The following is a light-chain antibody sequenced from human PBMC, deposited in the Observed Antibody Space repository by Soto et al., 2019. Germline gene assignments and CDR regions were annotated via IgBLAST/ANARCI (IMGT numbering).Light chain of an antibody. Sequence: QSVLTQSSSASASLGSSVKLTCTLSSGHSSYIIAWHQQQPGKAPRYLMKLEGSGSYNKGSGVPDRFSGSSSGADRYLTISNLQFEDEADYYCETWDSNPHVFGGGTKLTVL. CDR2: LEGSGSY. CDR3: ETWDSNPHV. J-gene: IGLJ3*02. CDR1: SGHSSYI. V-gene: IGLV4-60*02.